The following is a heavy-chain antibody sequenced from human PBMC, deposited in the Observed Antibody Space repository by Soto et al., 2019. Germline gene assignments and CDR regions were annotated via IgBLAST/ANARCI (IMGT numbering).Heavy chain of an antibody. CDR3: EKAPYDSLTGYNNWLDP. D-gene: IGHD3-9*01. V-gene: IGHV3-9*01. CDR2: ISWNSGNI. J-gene: IGHJ5*02. Sequence: PGGSLRLSCAASGFTFHNYAMHWVRQAPGKGLEWVAGISWNSGNIDFGDSVKGRFTISRDNAKNSLYLQMNSLRPEDTAVYYCEKAPYDSLTGYNNWLDPWGEGTVVTVS. CDR1: GFTFHNYA.